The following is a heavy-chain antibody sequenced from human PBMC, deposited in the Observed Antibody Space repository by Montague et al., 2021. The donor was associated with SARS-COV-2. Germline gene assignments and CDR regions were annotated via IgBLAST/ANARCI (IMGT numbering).Heavy chain of an antibody. V-gene: IGHV4-61*01. D-gene: IGHD3-10*01. CDR3: TTGEGNYGWRYYFDY. J-gene: IGHJ4*02. CDR2: VDNSGGT. Sequence: SETLSLTCTVSGDSVGSSSYYWGWIRQPPGKGLEWIGYVDNSGGTYYSPSLRSRVTISIDRSKKQSSLRLNSVTTADTAKYYCTTGEGNYGWRYYFDYWGQGTLVTVSS. CDR1: GDSVGSSSYY.